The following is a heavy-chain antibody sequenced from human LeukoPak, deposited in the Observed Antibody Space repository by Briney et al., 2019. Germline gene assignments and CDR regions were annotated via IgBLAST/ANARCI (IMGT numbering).Heavy chain of an antibody. Sequence: ASVKVSCKVSGYTLTELSMHWVRQAPGKGLEWMGGFDPEDGETIYAQKFQGRVTMTEDTSTDTAYMELSSLRSGDTAVYYCATVKSIWTARALYFDYWGQGTLVTVSS. J-gene: IGHJ4*02. D-gene: IGHD3/OR15-3a*01. CDR2: FDPEDGET. CDR1: GYTLTELS. CDR3: ATVKSIWTARALYFDY. V-gene: IGHV1-24*01.